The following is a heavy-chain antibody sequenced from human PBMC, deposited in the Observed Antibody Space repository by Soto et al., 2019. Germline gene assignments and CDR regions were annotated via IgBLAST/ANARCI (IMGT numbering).Heavy chain of an antibody. V-gene: IGHV4-39*01. CDR3: ARHGTSNSYYYYYYGMDV. CDR2: IYYSGST. CDR1: GGSISSSSYY. J-gene: IGHJ6*02. D-gene: IGHD1-1*01. Sequence: SETLSLTCTVSGGSISSSSYYWGWIRQPPGKGLEWIGSIYYSGSTYYNPSLKSRVTISVDTSKNQFSLKLSSVTAADTAVYYCARHGTSNSYYYYYYGMDVWGQGTTVAVSS.